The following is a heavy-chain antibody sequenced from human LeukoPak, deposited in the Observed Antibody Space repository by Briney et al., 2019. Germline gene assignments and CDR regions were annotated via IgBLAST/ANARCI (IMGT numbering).Heavy chain of an antibody. Sequence: GASVKVSCTASGYTFTGYYIHWVRQAPGQGLEWMGWINPNGGGTNYAQNFQGRVTMTRDTSISTAYMELSRLRSDDTAIYYCARENNSGWYRKAAFDYWGQGTLVTVTS. V-gene: IGHV1-2*02. CDR3: ARENNSGWYRKAAFDY. CDR1: GYTFTGYY. J-gene: IGHJ4*02. CDR2: INPNGGGT. D-gene: IGHD6-19*01.